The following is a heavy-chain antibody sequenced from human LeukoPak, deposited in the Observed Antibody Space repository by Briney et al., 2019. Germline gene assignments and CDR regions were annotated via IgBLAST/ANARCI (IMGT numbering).Heavy chain of an antibody. CDR1: GGTFSSYA. V-gene: IGHV1-69*13. J-gene: IGHJ4*02. D-gene: IGHD3-22*01. CDR3: ARGAGDSSGYYSFDY. CDR2: IIPIFGTA. Sequence: ASVKVSCKASGGTFSSYAISWVRQAPGQGLEWMGGIIPIFGTANYAQKFQGRVTITADESTSTAYMELSSLRSEDTAVYYYARGAGDSSGYYSFDYWGQGTLVTVSS.